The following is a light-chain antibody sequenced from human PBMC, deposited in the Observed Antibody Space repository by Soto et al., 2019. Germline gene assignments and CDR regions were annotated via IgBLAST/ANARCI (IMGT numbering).Light chain of an antibody. CDR3: SSYTRSSTVV. CDR2: EVS. V-gene: IGLV2-14*01. Sequence: QSALTQPASVSGSPGQSITISCTGTSSDVGGYNYVYWYQQHPGKAPKLMIYEVSNRPSGVSNRFSGSKSGNTASLTISGLQAEDEDDYYCSSYTRSSTVVFGGGTKLTVL. CDR1: SSDVGGYNY. J-gene: IGLJ2*01.